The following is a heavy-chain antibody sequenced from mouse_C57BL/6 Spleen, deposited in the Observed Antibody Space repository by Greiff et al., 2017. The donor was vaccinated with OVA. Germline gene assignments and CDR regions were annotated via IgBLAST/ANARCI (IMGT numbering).Heavy chain of an antibody. D-gene: IGHD4-1*01. CDR2: IYPGDGDT. CDR1: GYAFSSSW. V-gene: IGHV1-82*01. J-gene: IGHJ2*01. CDR3: ARLGVYYFDY. Sequence: QVQLQQSGPELVKPGASVKISCKASGYAFSSSWMNWVKQRPGKGLEWIGRIYPGDGDTNYNGKLKGKATLTADKSSSTAYMQLSSLTSEDSAVYYCARLGVYYFDYWGQGTTLTVSS.